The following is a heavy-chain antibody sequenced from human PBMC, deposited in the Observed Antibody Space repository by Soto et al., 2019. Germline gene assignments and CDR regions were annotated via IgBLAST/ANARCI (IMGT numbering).Heavy chain of an antibody. Sequence: ASVKVSCKPSGYTFTRYGISWERQTPGHGLEWMGWISAYHGNPKHAQKLKGRVTMTTDTSTSTGYMELRSLRSYDTSVYCCGRGRRIFWSGYHYYCGMDVWCQGITVTVSS. CDR3: GRGRRIFWSGYHYYCGMDV. CDR2: ISAYHGNP. V-gene: IGHV1-18*01. CDR1: GYTFTRYG. D-gene: IGHD3-3*01. J-gene: IGHJ6*02.